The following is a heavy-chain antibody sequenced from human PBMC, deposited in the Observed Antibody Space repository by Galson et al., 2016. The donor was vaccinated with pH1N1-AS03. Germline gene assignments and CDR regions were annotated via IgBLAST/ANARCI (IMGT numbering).Heavy chain of an antibody. V-gene: IGHV1-69*11. CDR1: GGTFSSYA. D-gene: IGHD3-10*01. Sequence: CKASGGTFSSYAINWVRQAPGQGLEWMGRIIPALGTPNYAQRFQGRVTITADESTSTAYMELRSLTSGDTAVYYCARGGAVRGLLNYFHYYGLDVWGQGTTVTVS. CDR3: ARGGAVRGLLNYFHYYGLDV. J-gene: IGHJ6*02. CDR2: IIPALGTP.